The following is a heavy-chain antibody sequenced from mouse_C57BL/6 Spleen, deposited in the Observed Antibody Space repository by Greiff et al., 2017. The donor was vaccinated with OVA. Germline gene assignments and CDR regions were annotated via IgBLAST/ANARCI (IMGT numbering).Heavy chain of an antibody. CDR1: GYTFTSYW. J-gene: IGHJ3*01. CDR2: IDPSDSYT. Sequence: QVQLQQPGAELVKPGASVKLSCKASGYTFTSYWMQWVKQRPGQGLEWIGEIDPSDSYTNYNQKFKGKATLTVDTSSSSAYMQLSSLTSEDSAVYYCARGDYGNLFAYWGQGTLVTVSA. CDR3: ARGDYGNLFAY. D-gene: IGHD2-1*01. V-gene: IGHV1-50*01.